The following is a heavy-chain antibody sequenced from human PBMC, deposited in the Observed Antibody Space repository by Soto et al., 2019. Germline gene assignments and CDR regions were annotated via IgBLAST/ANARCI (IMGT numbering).Heavy chain of an antibody. CDR1: GFTFSDYY. CDR3: AREPDDIVNRYYFDY. Sequence: GALRLSCAASGFTFSDYYMSWIRQAPGKGLEWVSYISSSGSTIYYADSVKGRFTISRDNAKNSLYLQMNSLRAEDTAVYYCAREPDDIVNRYYFDYWAQRSLDTVSS. J-gene: IGHJ4*02. V-gene: IGHV3-11*01. D-gene: IGHD3-9*01. CDR2: ISSSGSTI.